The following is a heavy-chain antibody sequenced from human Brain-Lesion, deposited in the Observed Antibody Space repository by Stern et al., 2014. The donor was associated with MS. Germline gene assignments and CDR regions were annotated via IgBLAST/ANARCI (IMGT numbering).Heavy chain of an antibody. Sequence: VQLVQSGPGLVKPSQTLSLTCTVSGGSISSGGHYWSWIRQHPGKGLAWIGYIYYSGATFYNPSLKSRVTISLDTSKNQFSLKLSSVTAADTAVYYCASRWSGTYYGQNWFDPWGQGTLVTVSS. CDR3: ASRWSGTYYGQNWFDP. D-gene: IGHD1-26*01. CDR2: IYYSGAT. CDR1: GGSISSGGHY. J-gene: IGHJ5*02. V-gene: IGHV4-31*03.